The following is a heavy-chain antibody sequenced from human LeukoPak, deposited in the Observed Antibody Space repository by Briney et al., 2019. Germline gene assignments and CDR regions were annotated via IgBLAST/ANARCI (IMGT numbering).Heavy chain of an antibody. D-gene: IGHD5-18*01. CDR1: GFTFSSYA. V-gene: IGHV3-23*01. Sequence: GGSLRLSXAASGFTFSSYAMSWVCQAPGKGLEWVSAISGSGGSTYYADSVKGRFTISRDNSKNTLYLQMNSLRAEDTAVYYCEKDLAAMARGYFDYWGQGTLVTVSS. J-gene: IGHJ4*02. CDR2: ISGSGGST. CDR3: EKDLAAMARGYFDY.